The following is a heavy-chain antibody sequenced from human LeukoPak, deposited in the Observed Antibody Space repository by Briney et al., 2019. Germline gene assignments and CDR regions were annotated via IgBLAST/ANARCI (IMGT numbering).Heavy chain of an antibody. CDR1: GASVSNYY. Sequence: KPSETLSLTCRLSGASVSNYYCSCIRPSPGXXXXXXXXYYYSGSTNYTPSLNSGVTTSIDTTMQQLSLTLVFAAAAAAAVYFCARDHDGGAKHSLDFWGLGVLVTVSS. D-gene: IGHD2-21*01. CDR2: YYYSGST. J-gene: IGHJ4*02. V-gene: IGHV4-59*02. CDR3: ARDHDGGAKHSLDF.